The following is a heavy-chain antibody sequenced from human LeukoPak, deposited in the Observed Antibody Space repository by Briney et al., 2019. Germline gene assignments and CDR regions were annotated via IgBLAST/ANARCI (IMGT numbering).Heavy chain of an antibody. Sequence: PGGSLRLSCAASGFTVSSNYMSWVRQAPGKGLEWFSVIYSGGSTYYADSVKGRFTISRDNSKNTLYLQMNSLRAEDTAVYYCARGLGDSSGYYFGYFDYWGQGTLVTVSS. CDR3: ARGLGDSSGYYFGYFDY. J-gene: IGHJ4*02. D-gene: IGHD3-22*01. CDR1: GFTVSSNY. V-gene: IGHV3-66*01. CDR2: IYSGGST.